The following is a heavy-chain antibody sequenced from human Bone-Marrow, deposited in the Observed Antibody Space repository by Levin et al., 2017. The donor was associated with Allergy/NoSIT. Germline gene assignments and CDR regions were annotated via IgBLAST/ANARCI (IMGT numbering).Heavy chain of an antibody. CDR1: GFTFDDYA. D-gene: IGHD3-10*01. Sequence: GGSLRLSCAASGFTFDDYAMHWVRQAPGKGLEWVSGISWNGGTIGYADSVKGRFTISRDNAKNSLYLQMNSLRVEDTAFYYCAKDINYGSASFYYFDYWGQGTLVTVSS. J-gene: IGHJ4*02. CDR2: ISWNGGTI. V-gene: IGHV3-9*01. CDR3: AKDINYGSASFYYFDY.